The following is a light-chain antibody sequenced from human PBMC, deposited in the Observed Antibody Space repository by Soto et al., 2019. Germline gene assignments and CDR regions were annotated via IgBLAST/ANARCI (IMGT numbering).Light chain of an antibody. Sequence: DIQMTQSPSSLSASVGARVSITCQASEDIRTSLSWFQHKPGRDPKLLIYGASYLETGVPSRFRGSGSGTDFTLTISSLQPEDTATYYCQHYNNLPPFTFGPGTMVDIK. CDR3: QHYNNLPPFT. CDR2: GAS. J-gene: IGKJ3*01. V-gene: IGKV1-33*01. CDR1: EDIRTS.